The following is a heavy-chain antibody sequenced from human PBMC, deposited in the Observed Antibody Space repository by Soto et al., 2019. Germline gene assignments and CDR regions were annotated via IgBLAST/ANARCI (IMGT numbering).Heavy chain of an antibody. V-gene: IGHV1-69*01. CDR2: IIPLLGIT. CDR1: GGTFSGYA. J-gene: IGHJ1*01. D-gene: IGHD1-20*01. Sequence: QAQLMQSGAEVKKPGSSVNVSCKASGGTFSGYAINWVRQAPGQGLEWMGGIIPLLGITDYGQKFQGRITIAADESTGTAYMDLRGLRSEDTAVYYCARDPRSITGTTSSEDFQHWGQGNLVSVSS. CDR3: ARDPRSITGTTSSEDFQH.